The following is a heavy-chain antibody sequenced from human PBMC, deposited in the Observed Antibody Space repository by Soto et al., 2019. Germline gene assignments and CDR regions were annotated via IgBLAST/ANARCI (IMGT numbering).Heavy chain of an antibody. CDR3: ARAEGYNWNDGDFDY. J-gene: IGHJ4*02. Sequence: GESLKISCAASGFTFSSYWMSWVRQAPGKGLEWVANIKQDGSEKYYVDSVKGRFTISRDNAKNSLYLQMNSLRAEDTAVYYCARAEGYNWNDGDFDYWGQGTLVTVSS. D-gene: IGHD1-20*01. CDR1: GFTFSSYW. CDR2: IKQDGSEK. V-gene: IGHV3-7*01.